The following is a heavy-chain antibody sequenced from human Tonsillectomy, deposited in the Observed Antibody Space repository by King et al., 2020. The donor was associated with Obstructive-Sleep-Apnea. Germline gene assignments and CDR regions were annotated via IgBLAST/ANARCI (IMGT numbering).Heavy chain of an antibody. CDR2: ISWNGGSI. J-gene: IGHJ5*02. V-gene: IGHV3-9*01. CDR1: GFTFDDYA. D-gene: IGHD3-10*01. CDR3: AKDGSPYGSGTFDP. Sequence: QLVQSGGGLVQPGRSLRLSCAASGFTFDDYAMHWVRQSPGKGLEWVSGISWNGGSIGSADSVKGRFTISRDNAKNSLYLQMNSLRAEDTALYYCAKDGSPYGSGTFDPWGQGALVTVSS.